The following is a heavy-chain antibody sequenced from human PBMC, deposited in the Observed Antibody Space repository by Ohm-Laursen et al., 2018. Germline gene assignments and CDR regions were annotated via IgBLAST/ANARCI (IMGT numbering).Heavy chain of an antibody. Sequence: GTLSLTCVVSDASIDSAKWSWVRQSAGKQLEWIGRVSQIGTPSYNPSFGSRVIISVESSKNRVSLVLGAVTAADTAVYYCARGLRFLEWPLGGQHNWFDPWGQGTLVTVSS. D-gene: IGHD3-3*01. V-gene: IGHV4-4*07. J-gene: IGHJ5*02. CDR2: VSQIGTP. CDR1: DASIDSAK. CDR3: ARGLRFLEWPLGGQHNWFDP.